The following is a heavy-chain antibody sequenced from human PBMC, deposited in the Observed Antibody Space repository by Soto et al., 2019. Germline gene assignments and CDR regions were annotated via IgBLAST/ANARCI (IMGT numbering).Heavy chain of an antibody. CDR1: GDSIRSNDYF. CDR2: IYSNGGT. D-gene: IGHD2-8*02. CDR3: ASFLVGATARNDFDS. J-gene: IGHJ4*02. V-gene: IGHV4-39*01. Sequence: LQSQESGPGVVKPSETLSLACSVSGDSIRSNDYFWGWVRQPPGKGLEWIASIYSNGGTYDSPSLKSRATVSIDTSKNQFFLTVRSVTAADTAVYYCASFLVGATARNDFDSWGQGTLVTISS.